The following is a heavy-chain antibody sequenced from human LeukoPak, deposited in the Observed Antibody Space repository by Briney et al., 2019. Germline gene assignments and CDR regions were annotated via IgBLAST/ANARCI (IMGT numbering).Heavy chain of an antibody. Sequence: GGSLRLSCAASGFTFSSYSMNWVRQAPGKGLEWVSHINRETSTIYYADSVEGRFTISRDNDKNSAYLQLNSLRVEDTAMYYCARSVEGNFDQWGQGTLVTVSS. CDR3: ARSVEGNFDQ. J-gene: IGHJ4*02. V-gene: IGHV3-48*01. CDR1: GFTFSSYS. D-gene: IGHD6-19*01. CDR2: INRETSTI.